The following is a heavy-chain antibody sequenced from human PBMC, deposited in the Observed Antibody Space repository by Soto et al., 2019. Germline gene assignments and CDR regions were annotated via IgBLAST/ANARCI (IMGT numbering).Heavy chain of an antibody. D-gene: IGHD2-2*01. CDR3: ARGRGGCISTSCYYYGMDV. CDR2: ISSSSYI. Sequence: GGSLRLSCAASGFTFSSYSMNWVRQAPGKGLEWVSSISSSSYIYYADSVKGRFTISRDNAKNSLYLQMNSLRAEDTAVYYCARGRGGCISTSCYYYGMDVWGQGTTVTVSS. V-gene: IGHV3-21*01. CDR1: GFTFSSYS. J-gene: IGHJ6*02.